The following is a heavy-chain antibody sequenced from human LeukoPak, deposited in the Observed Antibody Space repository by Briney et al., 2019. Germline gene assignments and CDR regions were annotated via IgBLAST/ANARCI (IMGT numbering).Heavy chain of an antibody. CDR2: ISTSSSYI. Sequence: PGGSLRLSCAASGFTFSGYGMNWVRQAPGKGLEWVSSISTSSSYIYYADSVKGRFTISRDNAKNSLYLQMNSLRAEDTAVYYCARDHSSSYPAGWFDPWGQGTLVTVSS. J-gene: IGHJ5*02. CDR1: GFTFSGYG. D-gene: IGHD6-6*01. V-gene: IGHV3-21*01. CDR3: ARDHSSSYPAGWFDP.